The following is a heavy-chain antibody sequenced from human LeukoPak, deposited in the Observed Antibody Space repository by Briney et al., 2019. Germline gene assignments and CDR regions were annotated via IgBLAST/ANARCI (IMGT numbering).Heavy chain of an antibody. CDR1: GFSFSTYS. V-gene: IGHV3-48*01. CDR2: ISSSSNI. Sequence: GGSMRLSCAAYGFSFSTYSMNWVRQAPGKGLEWVSYISSSSNIYYADSMKGRFTISRDNAKNSLYLQMNSLRAEDAAVYYCARVSPYSSSSADFWGQGTLVTVSS. CDR3: ARVSPYSSSSADF. D-gene: IGHD6-6*01. J-gene: IGHJ4*02.